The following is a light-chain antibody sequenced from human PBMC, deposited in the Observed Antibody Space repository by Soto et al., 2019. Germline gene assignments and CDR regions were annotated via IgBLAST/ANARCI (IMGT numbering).Light chain of an antibody. CDR1: QSVSSTS. CDR2: GAS. CDR3: HQYGNYGIT. V-gene: IGKV3-20*01. Sequence: EILLTQSPRTVALSRAERSTLSCMSSQSVSSTSLAWYQQKPGQAPRLLIYGASSRATGIPDRFSGSGSGTDFTLTISRLEPEDFAVYYCHQYGNYGITFGQGTRLEIK. J-gene: IGKJ5*01.